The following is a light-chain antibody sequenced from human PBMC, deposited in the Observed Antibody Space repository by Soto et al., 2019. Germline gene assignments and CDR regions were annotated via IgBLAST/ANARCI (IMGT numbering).Light chain of an antibody. V-gene: IGKV1-5*01. CDR1: QRIANW. CDR2: DAS. CDR3: QQSTT. Sequence: DIQMTQSPSTLSASVGDRVTITCRTSQRIANWLAWYQQKPGKAPKRLIYDASTLESGVPSRFSGSGSGTEFTLTISSLQPDDFATYYCQQSTTFGQGTKVDIK. J-gene: IGKJ1*01.